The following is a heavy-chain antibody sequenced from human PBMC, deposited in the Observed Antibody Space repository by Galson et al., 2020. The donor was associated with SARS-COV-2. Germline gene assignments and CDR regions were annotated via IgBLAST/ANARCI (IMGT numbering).Heavy chain of an antibody. Sequence: GSLRLSCAASGFTVSNTYMSWVRQAPGKGLEWVSLINSAAGTFYADSVKGRFTISRDNSNNTLYLQMNSLRAEDTAIYFCAKGRGYILDSWGQGTLVTVSS. D-gene: IGHD5-18*01. J-gene: IGHJ4*02. CDR3: AKGRGYILDS. CDR1: GFTVSNTY. CDR2: INSAAGT. V-gene: IGHV3-53*01.